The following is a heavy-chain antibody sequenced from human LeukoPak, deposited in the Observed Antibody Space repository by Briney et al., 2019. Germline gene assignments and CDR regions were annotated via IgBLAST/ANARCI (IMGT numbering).Heavy chain of an antibody. J-gene: IGHJ3*02. Sequence: SGGSLRLSCAASGFTFSSYGMHWVRQAPGKGLEWVAFIRYDGSNKYYADSVKGRFTISRDNSKNTLYLQMNSLRAEDTAVYYCAKVYSGTSRRLPSGAFDIWGQGTMVTVSS. CDR2: IRYDGSNK. CDR1: GFTFSSYG. D-gene: IGHD2-2*01. V-gene: IGHV3-30*02. CDR3: AKVYSGTSRRLPSGAFDI.